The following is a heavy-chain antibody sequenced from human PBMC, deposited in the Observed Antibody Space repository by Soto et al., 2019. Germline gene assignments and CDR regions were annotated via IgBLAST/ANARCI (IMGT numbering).Heavy chain of an antibody. CDR3: ATRALSSSWPAFDP. J-gene: IGHJ5*02. D-gene: IGHD6-13*01. CDR2: ISSTTNYI. CDR1: GFTFTRYS. Sequence: GGSLRLSCAASGFTFTRYSMNWVRQAPGKGLEWVSSISSTTNYIYYGDSMKGRFTISRDNAKNSLYLEMNSLRAEDTAVYYCATRALSSSWPAFDPWGQGTLVTVSS. V-gene: IGHV3-21*06.